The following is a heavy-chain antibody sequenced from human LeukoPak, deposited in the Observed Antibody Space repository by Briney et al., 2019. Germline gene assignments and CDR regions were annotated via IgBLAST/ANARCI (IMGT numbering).Heavy chain of an antibody. J-gene: IGHJ4*03. V-gene: IGHV3-11*06. CDR2: ISSSSNAT. D-gene: IGHD1-1*01. CDR3: ARGSRTNALGDDY. CDR1: GFTFSDSY. Sequence: PGGSLRLSCAASGFTFSDSYMSWIRQPPGKGLEWLSYISSSSNATNYADSVKGRFTISRDNAKNSVYLQMNILRAEDTAVYYCARGSRTNALGDDYWGHGTLVTVSS.